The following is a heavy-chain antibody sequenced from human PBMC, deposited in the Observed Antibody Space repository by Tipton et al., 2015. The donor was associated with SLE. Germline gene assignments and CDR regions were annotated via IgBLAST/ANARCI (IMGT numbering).Heavy chain of an antibody. Sequence: SLRLSCTASGFTFGDYAMSWVRQAPGKGLEWVGFIRSKAYGGTTEYAASVKGRFTISREDSKSIAYLQMNSLKTEDTAEYYCGAVESFDYWGQGTLVTVSS. CDR3: GAVESFDY. CDR1: GFTFGDYA. V-gene: IGHV3-49*04. CDR2: IRSKAYGGTT. D-gene: IGHD5-24*01. J-gene: IGHJ4*02.